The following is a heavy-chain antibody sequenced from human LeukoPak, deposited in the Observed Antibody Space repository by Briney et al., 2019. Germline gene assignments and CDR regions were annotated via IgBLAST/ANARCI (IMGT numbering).Heavy chain of an antibody. D-gene: IGHD2-15*01. J-gene: IGHJ3*01. CDR1: GDTVSSKIVA. CDR3: DGGSVLDF. Sequence: SQTLSLTCDISGDTVSSKIVAWNWIRQSPSRGLEWLGRTYYKYKWYYDYAVSVKSRISISPDTAKNHFSLQLNSVTAHDKAEDFCDGGSVLDFWGQGTMVTVSS. CDR2: TYYKYKWYY. V-gene: IGHV6-1*01.